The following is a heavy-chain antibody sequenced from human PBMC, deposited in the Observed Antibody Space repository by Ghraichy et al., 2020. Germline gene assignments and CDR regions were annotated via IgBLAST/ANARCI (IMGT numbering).Heavy chain of an antibody. CDR2: IISGSDTA. CDR1: GFTSRTYR. Sequence: LSLTCAASGFTSRTYRMSWVRQAPGKGLEWVSHIISGSDTAYYADSVKGRFTISRDNGKNSLDLQMNSLRAEDTAVYYCARGELMTLWGQGTLVTVSS. CDR3: ARGELMTL. J-gene: IGHJ4*02. V-gene: IGHV3-48*01. D-gene: IGHD1-7*01.